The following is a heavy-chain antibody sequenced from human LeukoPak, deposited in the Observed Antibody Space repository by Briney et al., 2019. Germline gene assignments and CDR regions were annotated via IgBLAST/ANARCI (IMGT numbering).Heavy chain of an antibody. V-gene: IGHV3-74*01. D-gene: IGHD1-26*01. CDR3: ARDPGRYSGSLY. J-gene: IGHJ4*02. CDR2: INTDGSRI. Sequence: GGSLRLSCAASGFTFSTYAMSWVRQAPGQGLVWVSRINTDGSRIYYADSVKGRFTISRDNAKNSLYLQMNSLRAEDTAVYYCARDPGRYSGSLYWGQGTLVTVSS. CDR1: GFTFSTYA.